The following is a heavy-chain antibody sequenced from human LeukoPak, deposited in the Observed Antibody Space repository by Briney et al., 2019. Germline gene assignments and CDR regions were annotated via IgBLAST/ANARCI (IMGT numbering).Heavy chain of an antibody. J-gene: IGHJ4*02. CDR1: GYTFTSYY. CDR2: INPSGGST. CDR3: ASSLAVAGPRDY. V-gene: IGHV1-46*01. D-gene: IGHD6-19*01. Sequence: ASVKVSCKASGYTFTSYYMHWVRQAPGQGLEWMGIINPSGGSTSYAQKFQGGVTMTRDTSTSTVYMELSSLRSEDTAVYYCASSLAVAGPRDYWGQGTLVTVSS.